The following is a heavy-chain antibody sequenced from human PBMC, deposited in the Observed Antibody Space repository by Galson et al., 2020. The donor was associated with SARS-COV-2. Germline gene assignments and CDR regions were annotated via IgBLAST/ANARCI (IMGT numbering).Heavy chain of an antibody. Sequence: TSETLSLTCAVYGGSFSDYNWSWIRQPPGKGPEWIGQINHSGSTNYNPSLKSRVTISIDTSKNQFSLKLTSVIAADTAVYYCARGAPGYWGQGTLVTVSS. CDR1: GGSFSDYN. V-gene: IGHV4-34*01. J-gene: IGHJ4*02. CDR3: ARGAPGY. CDR2: INHSGST.